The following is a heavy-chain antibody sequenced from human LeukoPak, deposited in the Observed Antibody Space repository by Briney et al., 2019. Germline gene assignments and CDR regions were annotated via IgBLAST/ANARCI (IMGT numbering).Heavy chain of an antibody. J-gene: IGHJ5*02. CDR1: GGTFSSYA. V-gene: IGHV1-69*04. Sequence: SVKVSCKASGGTFSSYAISWVRQAPGQGLEWMGRITPILGIANYAQKFQGRVTITADKSTSTAYMELSSLRSEDTAVYYCARDRRDGVAAAGNWFDPWGQGTLVTVSS. CDR2: ITPILGIA. CDR3: ARDRRDGVAAAGNWFDP. D-gene: IGHD6-13*01.